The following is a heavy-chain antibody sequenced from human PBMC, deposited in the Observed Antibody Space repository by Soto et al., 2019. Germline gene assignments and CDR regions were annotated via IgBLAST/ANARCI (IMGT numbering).Heavy chain of an antibody. CDR3: AKGLSFVLIRYSDY. D-gene: IGHD2-8*01. V-gene: IGHV3-23*01. CDR1: GFTFSSYT. CDR2: ISGTGGNT. J-gene: IGHJ4*02. Sequence: GGSLRLSCAASGFTFSSYTMMWVRQAPGRGLEWVSGISGTGGNTYYADSVKGRFTISRDNSKNTLYLQMNTLRAEDTAVYYCAKGLSFVLIRYSDYWGQGALVTVSS.